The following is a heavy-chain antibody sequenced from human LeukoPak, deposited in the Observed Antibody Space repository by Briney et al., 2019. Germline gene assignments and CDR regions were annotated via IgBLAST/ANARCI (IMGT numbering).Heavy chain of an antibody. J-gene: IGHJ4*02. Sequence: PSETLSLTCTVSGYSISSGYYGGCIRQPPGKGLEWLGSIYHSGSTYYNPSLKSRVTISVDMSKNPCSLKLSSVTAADTAVYYCAREWELRRYFDYWGQGTLVTVSS. CDR2: IYHSGST. D-gene: IGHD1-26*01. V-gene: IGHV4-38-2*02. CDR1: GYSISSGYY. CDR3: AREWELRRYFDY.